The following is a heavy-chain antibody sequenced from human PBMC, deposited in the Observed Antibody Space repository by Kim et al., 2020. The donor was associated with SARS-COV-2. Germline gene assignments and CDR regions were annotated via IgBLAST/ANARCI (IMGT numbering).Heavy chain of an antibody. J-gene: IGHJ6*02. CDR2: INPVDGSA. V-gene: IGHV1-46*01. Sequence: ASVKVSCKASGYTFITYFIHWVRQAPGQGLEWMGVINPVDGSATYAQNFQNRVTLTRDTSTSTVYMDLSSLRSEDTAVYYCARDLASGMDVWGQGPRSSSP. CDR1: GYTFITYF. CDR3: ARDLASGMDV.